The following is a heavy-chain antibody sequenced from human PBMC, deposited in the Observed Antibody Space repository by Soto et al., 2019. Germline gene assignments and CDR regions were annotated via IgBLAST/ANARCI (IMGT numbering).Heavy chain of an antibody. CDR3: ASGPDIVVVPAAAMY. D-gene: IGHD2-2*01. V-gene: IGHV3-23*01. Sequence: EVQLLESGGGLVQPGGSLRLSCAASGFTFSSYAMSWVRQAPGKGLEWVSAISGSGGSTYYADSVKGRFTISRDNSKNTLYLQMNSLRAEDTAVYYCASGPDIVVVPAAAMYWGQGTLVTVSS. CDR1: GFTFSSYA. J-gene: IGHJ4*02. CDR2: ISGSGGST.